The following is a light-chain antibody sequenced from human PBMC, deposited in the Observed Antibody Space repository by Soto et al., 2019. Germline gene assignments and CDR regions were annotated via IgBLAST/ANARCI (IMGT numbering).Light chain of an antibody. V-gene: IGKV1-39*01. J-gene: IGKJ1*01. CDR1: QNIKMY. CDR3: QQSYTTPT. Sequence: DIKMSQSPSSLSASVGDRVTITCRASQNIKMYLNWYQQKPGKAPNLLIYATSKLHNGVPSRFSGGGSGTDFTLTISSLQPDDFSTFFCQQSYTTPTFGQGTKVDIK. CDR2: ATS.